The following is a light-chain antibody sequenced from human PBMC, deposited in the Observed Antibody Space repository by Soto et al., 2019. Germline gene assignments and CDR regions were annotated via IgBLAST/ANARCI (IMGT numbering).Light chain of an antibody. V-gene: IGKV1-27*01. CDR3: XKYNSAPRT. CDR1: QGISNY. CDR2: AAS. J-gene: IGKJ4*01. Sequence: DVQMTQAPSSLSASVGDRVTITCRASQGISNYLAWYQQKPGKVPKLLIYAASILQSGVPSRFSGSGSGTXXXXXXXXXXXEDVXXXXXXKYNSAPRTFGGGTKVEIK.